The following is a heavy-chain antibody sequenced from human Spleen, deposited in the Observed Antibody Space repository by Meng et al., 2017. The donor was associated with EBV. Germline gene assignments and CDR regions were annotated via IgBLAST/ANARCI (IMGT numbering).Heavy chain of an antibody. CDR3: ARDRGFDTGYYPHSDY. V-gene: IGHV1-46*01. CDR1: GYTFTTYH. J-gene: IGHJ4*02. CDR2: INPSDGSA. D-gene: IGHD3-22*01. Sequence: QVQLVQSGAEVKKPGASVKVSCKASGYTFTTYHIHWVRQAPGQGLEWMGVINPSDGSASYAQRFQGRVTMTTDTSTSTLYMDLSSLRSEDTAMYYCARDRGFDTGYYPHSDYWGQGTLVTVSS.